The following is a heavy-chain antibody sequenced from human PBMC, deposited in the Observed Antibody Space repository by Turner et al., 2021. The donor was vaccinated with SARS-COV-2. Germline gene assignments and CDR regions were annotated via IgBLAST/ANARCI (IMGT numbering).Heavy chain of an antibody. Sequence: QVQLQESGPGLVKSSETLSLTCTVSGASLRSSSYYWGWIRQPPVKGLEWIGNRFYSGNTYYNESLKSRVTISMDTSANRFSLRLSSVTAADTAVYYCARLRVGATIYYYHGMDAWGQGTTVTVSS. J-gene: IGHJ6*02. D-gene: IGHD1-26*01. CDR1: GASLRSSSYY. CDR2: RFYSGNT. V-gene: IGHV4-39*02. CDR3: ARLRVGATIYYYHGMDA.